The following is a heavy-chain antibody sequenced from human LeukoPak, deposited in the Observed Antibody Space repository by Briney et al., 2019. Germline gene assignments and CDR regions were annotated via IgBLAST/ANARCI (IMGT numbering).Heavy chain of an antibody. J-gene: IGHJ4*02. D-gene: IGHD1-14*01. CDR1: GYSISSGYS. CDR3: ARGITELDY. V-gene: IGHV4-38-2*02. CDR2: IYHSGIT. Sequence: PSETLSLTCSVSGYSISSGYSWGWIRQPPGKGLEWIGSIYHSGITYYTPSLKSRVTISVDTSNNQFSLKLSSVTAADTAVYYCARGITELDYWGQGTLVTVSS.